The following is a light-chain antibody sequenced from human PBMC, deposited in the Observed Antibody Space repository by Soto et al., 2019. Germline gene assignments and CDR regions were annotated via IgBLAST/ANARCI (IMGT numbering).Light chain of an antibody. CDR2: DAS. V-gene: IGKV1-5*01. CDR3: QQYNNYFPIT. CDR1: QRISNW. Sequence: DIPMTQSPSSLSASVGDRATITWRASQRISNWLAWYQQXPAKAPXLLIYDASSLESGVPARFSGSGSGTEFTLTISSLQPEDFANYYGQQYNNYFPITFSQGTRLEI. J-gene: IGKJ5*01.